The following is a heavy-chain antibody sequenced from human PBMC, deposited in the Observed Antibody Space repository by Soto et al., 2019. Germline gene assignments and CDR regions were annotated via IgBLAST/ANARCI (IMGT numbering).Heavy chain of an antibody. CDR1: GGTFSSYA. CDR3: ARVGLPEASSNWFDP. J-gene: IGHJ5*02. Sequence: QVQLVQSGAEVKKPGSSVKVSCKASGGTFSSYAISWVRQAPGQGLEWMGGVIPIFGTANYAQKFQGRVTITADESASTAYMERSSLRSEDTAVYYCARVGLPEASSNWFDPWCQGTLVTVS. CDR2: VIPIFGTA. V-gene: IGHV1-69*01. D-gene: IGHD2-21*01.